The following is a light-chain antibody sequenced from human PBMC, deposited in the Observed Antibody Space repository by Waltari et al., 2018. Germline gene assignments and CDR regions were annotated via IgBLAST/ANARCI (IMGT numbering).Light chain of an antibody. J-gene: IGKJ2*01. Sequence: DIQMTQSPSTLSASVGDRVTITCRASQTIGSWLAWYQQKPGKDPKLLSYKAVNLESGVPSRFSGGESGIEFSLTISSLQPDDFATYYCQHYIRYPVTFGQGTKLELK. V-gene: IGKV1-5*03. CDR3: QHYIRYPVT. CDR2: KAV. CDR1: QTIGSW.